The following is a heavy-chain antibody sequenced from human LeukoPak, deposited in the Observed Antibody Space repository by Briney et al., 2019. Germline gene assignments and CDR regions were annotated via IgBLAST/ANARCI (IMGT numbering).Heavy chain of an antibody. V-gene: IGHV3-30*18. CDR3: AKELLAGTVDY. CDR1: GFTFSGYG. J-gene: IGHJ4*02. Sequence: GGSLRLSCAASGFTFSGYGMHWVRQAPGKGLEWVAVISYDGSNKYYADSVKGRSTISRDNSKNTLYLQMNSLRAEDTAVYYCAKELLAGTVDYWGQGTLVTVSS. CDR2: ISYDGSNK. D-gene: IGHD6-19*01.